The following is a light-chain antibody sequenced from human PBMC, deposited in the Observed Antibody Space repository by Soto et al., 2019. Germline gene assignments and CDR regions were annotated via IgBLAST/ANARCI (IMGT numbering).Light chain of an antibody. CDR1: QSVRSDC. CDR2: GAS. Sequence: EIVLTQSPGTLSLSPGERATLSCRASQSVRSDCLAWYQQKPGKAPRLLIYGASTRATGIPDSFSGSGSGTDFTLTLSRLEPEDFAVYYCQQYGSSPQTFGQVTKLEIK. J-gene: IGKJ2*01. V-gene: IGKV3-20*01. CDR3: QQYGSSPQT.